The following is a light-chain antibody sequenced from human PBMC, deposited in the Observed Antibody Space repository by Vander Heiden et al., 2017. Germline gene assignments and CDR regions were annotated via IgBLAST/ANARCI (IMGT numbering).Light chain of an antibody. CDR2: EVT. Sequence: SALTQPAPVSGSPGQSITISCTGTSSDVGSYNLVSWYQQHPGKAPKLMIYEVTKRPSGVSNRFSGSKSGNTASLTISGLQAEDEADYYCCSYAGSFVVFGGGTKLTVL. J-gene: IGLJ2*01. V-gene: IGLV2-23*02. CDR3: CSYAGSFVV. CDR1: SSDVGSYNL.